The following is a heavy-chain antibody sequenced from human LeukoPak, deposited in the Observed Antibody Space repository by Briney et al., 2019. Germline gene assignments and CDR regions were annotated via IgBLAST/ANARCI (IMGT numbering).Heavy chain of an antibody. CDR2: ITSNGGTT. Sequence: GGSLRLSCAASGFTFSAYSMHWVRQAPGKGLEYVSAITSNGGTTYYANSVKGRFTISRDNSKNTLYLQMGSLRAEDMAVYYCARWTVGSIRGGGFDYWGQGTLVTVSS. J-gene: IGHJ4*02. V-gene: IGHV3-64*01. CDR3: ARWTVGSIRGGGFDY. D-gene: IGHD5-12*01. CDR1: GFTFSAYS.